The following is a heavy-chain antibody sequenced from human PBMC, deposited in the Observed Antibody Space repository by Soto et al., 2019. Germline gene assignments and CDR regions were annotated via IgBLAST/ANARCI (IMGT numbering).Heavy chain of an antibody. CDR3: VCIFSGGYGYGFYYYVLDV. CDR2: IYYSGST. D-gene: IGHD5-18*01. Sequence: SETLSLTCTVSGGSISSSSFHWGWIRQPPGKGLEWIGSIYYSGSTYYNPSLKSRVTISVDTSKNQVSLKLSSVIAADTAMYYCVCIFSGGYGYGFYYYVLDVWGQGTTVTGSS. CDR1: GGSISSSSFH. J-gene: IGHJ6*02. V-gene: IGHV4-39*01.